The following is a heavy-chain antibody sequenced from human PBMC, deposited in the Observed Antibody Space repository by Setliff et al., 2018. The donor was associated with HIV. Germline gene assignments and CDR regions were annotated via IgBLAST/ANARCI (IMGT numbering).Heavy chain of an antibody. D-gene: IGHD3-10*01. Sequence: SETLSLTCTVSYGSISGHYWTWIRQPPGKGLEWIGYIHHSGGTQYNPSLMSRLTMSVDSSKNQFSLSLSSVTAADTAVYYCAASVADYGKGGGMGYWGQGTLVTVPQ. CDR3: AASVADYGKGGGMGY. V-gene: IGHV4-59*11. CDR1: YGSISGHY. J-gene: IGHJ4*02. CDR2: IHHSGGT.